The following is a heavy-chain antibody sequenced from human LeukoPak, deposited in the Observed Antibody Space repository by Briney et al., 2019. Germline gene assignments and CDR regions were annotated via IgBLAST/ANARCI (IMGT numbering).Heavy chain of an antibody. CDR2: INNDESNT. CDR3: AREVSGDPWHNWLDP. V-gene: IGHV3-74*01. Sequence: GGSLRLSCAASGFTFRSHWMHWVRQAPGKGVVGVSRINNDESNTTYADSVKGRFTISRDNARSTLYLQMNSLRADDTAVYYCAREVSGDPWHNWLDPWGQGSLVTVSS. D-gene: IGHD4-17*01. CDR1: GFTFRSHW. J-gene: IGHJ5*02.